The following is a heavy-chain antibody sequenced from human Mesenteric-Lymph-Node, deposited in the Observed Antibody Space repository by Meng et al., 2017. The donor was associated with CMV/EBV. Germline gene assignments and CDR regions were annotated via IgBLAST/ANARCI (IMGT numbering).Heavy chain of an antibody. V-gene: IGHV3-20*04. CDR2: INYNGGST. D-gene: IGHD3-22*01. Sequence: GESLKISCAASGFTFDDFGMSWVRQAPGKGPEWVSGINYNGGSTDYADSVKGRFTISRDNSINTIYLQMNSLRAEDTAVYYCARVDVGVITKSDAFDVWGQGTLVTVSS. CDR1: GFTFDDFG. J-gene: IGHJ3*01. CDR3: ARVDVGVITKSDAFDV.